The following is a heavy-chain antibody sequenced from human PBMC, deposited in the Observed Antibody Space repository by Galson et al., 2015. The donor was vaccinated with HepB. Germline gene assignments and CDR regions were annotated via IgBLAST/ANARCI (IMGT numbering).Heavy chain of an antibody. J-gene: IGHJ4*02. V-gene: IGHV3-30*18. D-gene: IGHD1-1*01. CDR3: AKPAMWNGSY. CDR2: ISYDGSNK. Sequence: SPRLSCAASGFTFSSYGMHWVRQAPGKGLEWVAVISYDGSNKYYADSVKGRFTISRDNSKNTLYLQMNSLRAEDTAVYYCAKPAMWNGSYWGQGTLVTVSS. CDR1: GFTFSSYG.